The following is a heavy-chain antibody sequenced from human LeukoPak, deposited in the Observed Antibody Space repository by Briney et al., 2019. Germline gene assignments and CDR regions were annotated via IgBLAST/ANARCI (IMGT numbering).Heavy chain of an antibody. V-gene: IGHV3-21*01. Sequence: GGSLRLSCAASGFSFSSYSMNWVRQAPGKGLEWVSSISGGSSYIYYADSVKGRFTVSRDNAKNSLFLQMNSLRAEDTAVYYCSRVDENGYNFAWGQGTLVTVSS. J-gene: IGHJ5*02. CDR2: ISGGSSYI. CDR1: GFSFSSYS. CDR3: SRVDENGYNFA. D-gene: IGHD5-24*01.